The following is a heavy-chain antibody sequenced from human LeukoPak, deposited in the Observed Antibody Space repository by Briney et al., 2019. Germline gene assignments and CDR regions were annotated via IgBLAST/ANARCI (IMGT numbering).Heavy chain of an antibody. CDR3: ARVQLYYDFWGMDV. V-gene: IGHV3-13*01. CDR1: GFTFSSYD. D-gene: IGHD3-3*01. Sequence: GGSLRLSCAASGFTFSSYDMHWVRQATGKGLEWVSAIGTAGDTYYPGSVKGRFTISRENAKNSLYLQMNSLSAGDAAVYYCARVQLYYDFWGMDVWGQGTTVTVSS. CDR2: IGTAGDT. J-gene: IGHJ6*02.